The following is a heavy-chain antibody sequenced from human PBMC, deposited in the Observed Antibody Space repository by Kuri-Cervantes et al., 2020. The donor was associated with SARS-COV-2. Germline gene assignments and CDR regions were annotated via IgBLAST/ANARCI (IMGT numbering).Heavy chain of an antibody. V-gene: IGHV3-49*03. Sequence: GGSLRLSCTASGFTFGDYAMSWFRQAPGKGLEWVGFIRSKAYGGTTEYAASVKGRFTISRDDSKSIAYLQMNSLKTEDTAVYYCSRVGYCSSTSCQSGRFYYYYYGMDVWGQGTTVTVSS. J-gene: IGHJ6*02. CDR1: GFTFGDYA. CDR3: SRVGYCSSTSCQSGRFYYYYYGMDV. CDR2: IRSKAYGGTT. D-gene: IGHD2-2*01.